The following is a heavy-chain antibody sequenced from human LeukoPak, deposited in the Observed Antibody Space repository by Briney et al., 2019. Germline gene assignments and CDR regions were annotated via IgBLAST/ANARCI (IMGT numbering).Heavy chain of an antibody. J-gene: IGHJ5*02. Sequence: SQTLSLTCAISGGSVSSNSAAWNWIRQSPSRGLEWLGRTYYRSKWYNDYAVSVKSRITINPDTSKNQFSLQLNSVTPEDTAVYYCARDSSGWYFAWHNWFDPWGQGTLVTVSS. CDR1: GGSVSSNSAA. CDR3: ARDSSGWYFAWHNWFDP. D-gene: IGHD6-19*01. V-gene: IGHV6-1*01. CDR2: TYYRSKWYN.